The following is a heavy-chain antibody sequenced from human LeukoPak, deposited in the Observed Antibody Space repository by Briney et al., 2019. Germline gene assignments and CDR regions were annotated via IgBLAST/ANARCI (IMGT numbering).Heavy chain of an antibody. CDR2: INHSGST. D-gene: IGHD4-23*01. Sequence: SETLSLTCAVYGGSFSGYYWSWIRQSPGKGLEWIGEINHSGSTNYNPSLKSRVTISVDTSKNQFSLKLSSVTAADTAVYYCARGRYGGNSAVLYWGQGTLVTVSS. V-gene: IGHV4-34*01. CDR3: ARGRYGGNSAVLY. CDR1: GGSFSGYY. J-gene: IGHJ4*02.